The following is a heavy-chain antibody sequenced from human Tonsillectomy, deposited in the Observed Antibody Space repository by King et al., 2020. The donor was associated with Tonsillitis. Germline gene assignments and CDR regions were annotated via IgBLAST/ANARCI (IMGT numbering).Heavy chain of an antibody. CDR3: SRCAFCGADRPVVNPNYYYYYYMDV. Sequence: QLVQSGAEVKKPGESLKISCKGSGYNFTCYWIGWVRQMPGKGLEWMGIINPRDSDTRYSPSFQGQVTISADKSLSTAYLQWSSLKASDSAMYYCSRCAFCGADRPVVNPNYYYYYYMDVWGKGTTVTVSS. CDR2: INPRDSDT. D-gene: IGHD2-21*02. CDR1: GYNFTCYW. V-gene: IGHV5-51*03. J-gene: IGHJ6*03.